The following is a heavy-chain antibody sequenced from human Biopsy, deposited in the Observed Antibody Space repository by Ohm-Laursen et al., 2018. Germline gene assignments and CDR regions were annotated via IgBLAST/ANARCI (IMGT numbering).Heavy chain of an antibody. CDR1: GESFNAYY. CDR2: NNHSGRT. V-gene: IGHV4-34*01. CDR3: VRGVDYYDPYHYYALDV. D-gene: IGHD3-22*01. J-gene: IGHJ6*02. Sequence: TLSLTCAVYGESFNAYYWSWIRPTPGKGLEWIGENNHSGRTNYNPSLKSRVTISVDTSKNQFSLKVRSVTAADTAVYYCVRGVDYYDPYHYYALDVWGQGTTATVSS.